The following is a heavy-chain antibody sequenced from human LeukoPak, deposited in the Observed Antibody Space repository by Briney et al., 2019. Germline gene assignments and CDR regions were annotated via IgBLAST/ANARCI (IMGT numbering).Heavy chain of an antibody. J-gene: IGHJ4*02. V-gene: IGHV3-23*01. CDR1: GFTFSSYA. CDR2: ISGSGGST. D-gene: IGHD5-12*01. Sequence: GESLKISCAASGFTFSSYAMSWVRQAPGKGLEWVSAISGSGGSTYYADSVKGRFTISRDNSKNTLYLQMNSLRAEDTAVYYCAKRGYSGYYDYWGQGTLVTVSS. CDR3: AKRGYSGYYDY.